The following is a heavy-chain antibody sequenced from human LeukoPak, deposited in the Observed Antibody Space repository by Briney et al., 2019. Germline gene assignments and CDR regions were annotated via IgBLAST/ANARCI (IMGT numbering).Heavy chain of an antibody. CDR2: IYYSGST. V-gene: IGHV4-59*11. CDR1: GGSISSHY. Sequence: SETLPLTCTVSGGSISSHYWSWIRQPPGKGLEWIGYIYYSGSTNYNPSLKSRVTISVDTSKNQFSLKLSSVTAADTAVYYCARERGGLEWLARVDPWGQGTLVTVSS. D-gene: IGHD3-3*01. CDR3: ARERGGLEWLARVDP. J-gene: IGHJ5*02.